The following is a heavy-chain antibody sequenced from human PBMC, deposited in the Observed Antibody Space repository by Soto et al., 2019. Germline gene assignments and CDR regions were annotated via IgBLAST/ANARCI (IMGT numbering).Heavy chain of an antibody. CDR1: GFTFSDYC. Sequence: GGSLRLSCAASGFTFSDYCMAWRRQAPGKGLEWVSYIVSGSDYTNYADSVKGRFTISRDNAKNSLYLEMNSLRAEDTAVYYCARLRASTWYLGGYLDYWGLGTLVTVSS. CDR3: ARLRASTWYLGGYLDY. CDR2: IVSGSDYT. J-gene: IGHJ4*02. D-gene: IGHD6-13*01. V-gene: IGHV3-11*06.